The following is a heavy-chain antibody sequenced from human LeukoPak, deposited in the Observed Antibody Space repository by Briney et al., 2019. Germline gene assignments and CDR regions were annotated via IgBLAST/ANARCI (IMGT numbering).Heavy chain of an antibody. CDR2: IYSGGST. CDR3: AKDVVGAINYFDY. Sequence: PGGSLRLSCAASGFTVSSNYMSWVRQAPGKGLEWVSVIYSGGSTYYADSVKGRFTISRDNSKNTLYLQMNSLRAEDTAVYYCAKDVVGAINYFDYWGQGTLVTVSS. V-gene: IGHV3-53*01. D-gene: IGHD1-26*01. J-gene: IGHJ4*02. CDR1: GFTVSSNY.